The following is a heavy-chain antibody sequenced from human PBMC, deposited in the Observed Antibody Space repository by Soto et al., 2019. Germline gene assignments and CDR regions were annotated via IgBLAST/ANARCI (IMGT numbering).Heavy chain of an antibody. J-gene: IGHJ4*02. CDR2: ISSSSSTI. Sequence: GGSLRLSCAASGFTFSSYSMNWVRQAPGKGLEWVSYISSSSSTIYYADSVKGRFTISRDNAKNSLYLQMNSLRAEDTAVYYCVKGLNIDYNSGWLYFDYWGQGTVVTVSS. V-gene: IGHV3-48*01. CDR3: VKGLNIDYNSGWLYFDY. CDR1: GFTFSSYS. D-gene: IGHD6-19*01.